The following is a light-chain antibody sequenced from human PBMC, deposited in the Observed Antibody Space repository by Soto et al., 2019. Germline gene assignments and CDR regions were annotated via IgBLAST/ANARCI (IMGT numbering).Light chain of an antibody. J-gene: IGLJ2*01. CDR3: VLYMGRGISV. Sequence: QTVVTQEPSFSVSPGGTVTLTCGLSSGSVSTSYYPSWYQQTPGHAPRTLIYSTNTRSSGVPDRFSGSILGYKAALTNTGAQADDEYDYYCVLYMGRGISVFGGGTKLTV. CDR2: STN. CDR1: SGSVSTSYY. V-gene: IGLV8-61*01.